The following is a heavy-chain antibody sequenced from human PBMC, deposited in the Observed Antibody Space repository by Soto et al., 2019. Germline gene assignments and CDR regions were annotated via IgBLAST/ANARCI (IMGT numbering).Heavy chain of an antibody. CDR2: ISSGSNYI. CDR1: AFTFSSYS. CDR3: ARGGSYYAFDI. V-gene: IGHV3-21*01. J-gene: IGHJ3*02. Sequence: GGSLRLSCAASAFTFSSYSMNWVRQAPGKGLEWVSSISSGSNYIYYADSVKGRFTISRDNAKNSLYLQMNSLRAEDTAVYYCARGGSYYAFDIWGQGTMVTVSS. D-gene: IGHD1-26*01.